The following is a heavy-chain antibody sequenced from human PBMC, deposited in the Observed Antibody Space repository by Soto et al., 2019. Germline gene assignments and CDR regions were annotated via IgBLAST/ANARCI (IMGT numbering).Heavy chain of an antibody. CDR3: ARAAHYSSPFRWFDP. D-gene: IGHD6-13*01. J-gene: IGHJ5*02. V-gene: IGHV4-31*03. CDR2: IYYSGTT. Sequence: SETLSLTCTVSGDSISGSTYYWSWIRQHPGKGLEWIGYIYYSGTTYYNPSLKSRLSMSMDTSKNQFSLNLTSLTAADTAVYYCARAAHYSSPFRWFDPWGQGTLVTVSS. CDR1: GDSISGSTYY.